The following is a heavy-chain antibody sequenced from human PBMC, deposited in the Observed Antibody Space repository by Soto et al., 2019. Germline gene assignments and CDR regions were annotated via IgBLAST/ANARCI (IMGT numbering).Heavy chain of an antibody. CDR2: LYTGGST. V-gene: IGHV3-66*01. Sequence: EVQLVESGGGLVQPGGSLRLSCAASGFTVSSNSMTWVRQAPGKGLEWVSFLYTGGSTYYSDSVKGRFTISRDNSKNTLYLQMSSLRDEDTAVYYCARDWSYGAFGYWGQGTLVTVSS. CDR3: ARDWSYGAFGY. D-gene: IGHD5-18*01. J-gene: IGHJ4*02. CDR1: GFTVSSNS.